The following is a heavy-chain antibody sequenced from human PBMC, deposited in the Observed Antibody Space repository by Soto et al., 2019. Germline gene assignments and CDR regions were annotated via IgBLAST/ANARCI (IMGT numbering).Heavy chain of an antibody. Sequence: PSGTLSLTCTVSGGSISSYYWSWIRQPPGKGLEWIGYIYYSGSTNYNPSLKSRVTISVDTSKNQFSLKLSSVTAADTAVYYCARAWVATTTFDYWGQGTLVTVSS. J-gene: IGHJ4*02. CDR3: ARAWVATTTFDY. CDR2: IYYSGST. D-gene: IGHD5-12*01. CDR1: GGSISSYY. V-gene: IGHV4-59*01.